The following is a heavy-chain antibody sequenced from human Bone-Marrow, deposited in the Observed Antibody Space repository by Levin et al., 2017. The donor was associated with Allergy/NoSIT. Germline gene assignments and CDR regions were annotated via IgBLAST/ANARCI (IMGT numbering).Heavy chain of an antibody. J-gene: IGHJ4*02. CDR2: ISSSSSYI. Sequence: SCAASGFTFSSYSMNWVRQAPGKGLEWVSSISSSSSYIYYADSVKGRFTISRDNAKNSLYLQMNSLRAEDTAVYYCARGPRGEVDYWGQGTLVTVSS. V-gene: IGHV3-21*01. CDR1: GFTFSSYS. CDR3: ARGPRGEVDY. D-gene: IGHD3-16*01.